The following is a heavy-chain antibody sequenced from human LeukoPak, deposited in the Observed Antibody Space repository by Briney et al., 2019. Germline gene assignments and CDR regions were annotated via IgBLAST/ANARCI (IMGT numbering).Heavy chain of an antibody. J-gene: IGHJ3*02. CDR2: IIPILGIA. Sequence: SVKVSCKASGGTFSSYAISWVGQAPGQGLEWMGRIIPILGIANYAQKFQGRVTITADESTSTAYMELSSLRSDDTAVYYCARWGSLNDAFDIWGQGTMVTVSS. D-gene: IGHD3-16*01. CDR1: GGTFSSYA. CDR3: ARWGSLNDAFDI. V-gene: IGHV1-69*04.